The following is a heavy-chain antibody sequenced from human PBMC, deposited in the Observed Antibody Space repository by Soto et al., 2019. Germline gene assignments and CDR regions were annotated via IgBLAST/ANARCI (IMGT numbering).Heavy chain of an antibody. CDR1: GFTFSSYS. J-gene: IGHJ4*02. CDR2: ISSSSSTI. CDR3: ASSYSSGWYPPYYFDY. D-gene: IGHD6-19*01. V-gene: IGHV3-48*01. Sequence: GGSLRLSCAASGFTFSSYSMNWVRQAPGKGLEWVSYISSSSSTIYYADSVKGRFTISRDNAKNSLYLQMNSLRAEDTAVYYCASSYSSGWYPPYYFDYWGQGTLVTVSS.